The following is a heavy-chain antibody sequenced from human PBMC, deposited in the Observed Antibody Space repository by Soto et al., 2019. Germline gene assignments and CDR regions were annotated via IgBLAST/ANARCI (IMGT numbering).Heavy chain of an antibody. J-gene: IGHJ6*02. Sequence: SQTLSLTCVISGDNVSSNSAAWNWIRQSPSRGLEWLGRTYYRSKWYNDYALSVKSRITINPDTSKNQFSLQLNSVTPEDTAVYYCARGGVLRYFDWLFSGMDVWGQGTTVTVSS. CDR3: ARGGVLRYFDWLFSGMDV. D-gene: IGHD3-9*01. CDR1: GDNVSSNSAA. V-gene: IGHV6-1*01. CDR2: TYYRSKWYN.